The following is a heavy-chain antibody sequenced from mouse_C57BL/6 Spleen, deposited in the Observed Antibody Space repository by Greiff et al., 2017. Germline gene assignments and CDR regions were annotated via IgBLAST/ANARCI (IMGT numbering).Heavy chain of an antibody. CDR1: GFSLTSYG. CDR2: IWSGGST. J-gene: IGHJ3*01. D-gene: IGHD2-5*01. Sequence: VKLEESGPGLVQPSQSLSITCTVSGFSLTSYGVHWVRQSPGKGLEWLGVIWSGGSTDYNAAFISRLSISKDNSKSHVFFKMNSLQADDTAIYYCARKGNGGNSNYAFAYWGQGTLVTVSA. CDR3: ARKGNGGNSNYAFAY. V-gene: IGHV2-2*01.